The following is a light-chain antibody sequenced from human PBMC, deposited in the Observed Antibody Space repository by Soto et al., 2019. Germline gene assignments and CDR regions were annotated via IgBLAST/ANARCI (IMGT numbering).Light chain of an antibody. J-gene: IGKJ2*01. CDR1: QDIGNY. CDR3: QQYDHLPLYT. Sequence: DIHMTQSPSSLSASVGDRVTISCQASQDIGNYLNWYQQKPGKAPKLLIFDASHLQTGVPSRFSGGGSGTDFTFTISSLQPDDIATYYCQQYDHLPLYTFGQGTKVDIK. CDR2: DAS. V-gene: IGKV1-33*01.